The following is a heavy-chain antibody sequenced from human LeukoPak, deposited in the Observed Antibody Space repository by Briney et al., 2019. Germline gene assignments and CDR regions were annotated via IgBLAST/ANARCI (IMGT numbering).Heavy chain of an antibody. Sequence: ASVKVSCKASGYTFTGYYMHWVRQAPGQGPEWMGWINPNSGGTNYAQKFQGRVTMTRDTSISTAYMELSRLRSEDTAVYYCARGPKAYYFDSSGYVFDYWGQGTLVTVSS. CDR1: GYTFTGYY. J-gene: IGHJ4*02. CDR2: INPNSGGT. CDR3: ARGPKAYYFDSSGYVFDY. D-gene: IGHD3-22*01. V-gene: IGHV1-2*02.